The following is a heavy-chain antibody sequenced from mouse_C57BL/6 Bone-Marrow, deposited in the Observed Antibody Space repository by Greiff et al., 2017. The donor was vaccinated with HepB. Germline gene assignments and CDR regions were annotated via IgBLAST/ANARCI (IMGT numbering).Heavy chain of an antibody. D-gene: IGHD1-1*01. CDR3: ARPLHYYGSSSYAMDY. V-gene: IGHV1-72*01. CDR2: IDPNSGGT. J-gene: IGHJ4*01. CDR1: GYTFTSYW. Sequence: QVQLQQPGAELVKPGASVKLSCKASGYTFTSYWMHWVKQRPGRGLEWIGRIDPNSGGTKYNEKFKSKATLTVDKPSSTAYMQLSSLTSEDSAVYYCARPLHYYGSSSYAMDYWGQGTSVTVSS.